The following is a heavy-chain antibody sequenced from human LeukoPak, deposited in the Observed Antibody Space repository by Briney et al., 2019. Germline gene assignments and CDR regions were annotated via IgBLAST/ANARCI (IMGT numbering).Heavy chain of an antibody. V-gene: IGHV4-31*03. D-gene: IGHD1-14*01. CDR3: ARSDPDTMVQFDY. CDR1: GGSISSGGYY. J-gene: IGHJ4*02. CDR2: IYYSGST. Sequence: SQTLSLTCTVSGGSISSGGYYWSWIRQHPGKGLEWIGYIYYSGSTYYNPSLKSRVTISVDTSKNQFPLKLSSVTAADTAVYYCARSDPDTMVQFDYWGQGTLVTVSS.